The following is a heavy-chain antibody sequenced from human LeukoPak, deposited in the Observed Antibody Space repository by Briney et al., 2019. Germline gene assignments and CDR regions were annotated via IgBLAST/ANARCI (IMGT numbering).Heavy chain of an antibody. CDR3: ARGSGSGWYSSYYYYMDV. D-gene: IGHD6-19*01. V-gene: IGHV1-46*01. CDR1: GYTFTSYY. J-gene: IGHJ6*03. Sequence: ASVKVSCKASGYTFTSYYMHWVRQAPGQGLEWMGIINPSGGSTSYAQKFQGRVTMTRDTSTSTVYMELSSLRSEDTAVYYCARGSGSGWYSSYYYYMDVWGKGTTVTISS. CDR2: INPSGGST.